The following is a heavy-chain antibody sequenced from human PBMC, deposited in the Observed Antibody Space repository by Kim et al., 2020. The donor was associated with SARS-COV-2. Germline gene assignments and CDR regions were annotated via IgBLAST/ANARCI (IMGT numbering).Heavy chain of an antibody. CDR1: AFSFSKYD. D-gene: IGHD1-20*01. CDR3: ASCLGIIGTTRHYYGMDV. CDR2: LWSDGSSS. Sequence: GGSLRLSCAASAFSFSKYDMHWVRQAPGKGLEWVATLWSDGSSSFYGDSVKGRFTIYRDNSQSTLYLEMTSLRVEDTAMYYCASCLGIIGTTRHYYGMDVCGQGTTVTVSS. J-gene: IGHJ6*02. V-gene: IGHV3-33*01.